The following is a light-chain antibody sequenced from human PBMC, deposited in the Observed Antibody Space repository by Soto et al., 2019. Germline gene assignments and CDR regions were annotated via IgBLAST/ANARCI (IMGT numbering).Light chain of an antibody. V-gene: IGKV3-15*01. J-gene: IGKJ1*01. CDR1: QSVTNN. Sequence: IVLTQSPATLSVSPGERATLSCRTSQSVTNNLAWYQQKPGHAPRLLIHRTSTRATGIPGRFSGSGSGTEFTLTISSLQSEDFAVYYCQQYNTWPVTFGQGTKVDI. CDR2: RTS. CDR3: QQYNTWPVT.